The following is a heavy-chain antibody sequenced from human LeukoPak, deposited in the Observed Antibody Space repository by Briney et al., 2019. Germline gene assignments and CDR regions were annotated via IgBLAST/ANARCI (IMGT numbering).Heavy chain of an antibody. CDR1: GFTFSSYW. CDR3: ARSIRSGYYTGIARAFDI. V-gene: IGHV3-74*01. Sequence: PGGSLRLSCAASGFTFSSYWMHWVRQAPGKGLVWVSRINTDGSSTSYADSVKGRFTISRDNAKNTLYLQMNSLRAEDAAVYYCARSIRSGYYTGIARAFDIWGQGTMVTVSS. CDR2: INTDGSST. D-gene: IGHD3-3*01. J-gene: IGHJ3*02.